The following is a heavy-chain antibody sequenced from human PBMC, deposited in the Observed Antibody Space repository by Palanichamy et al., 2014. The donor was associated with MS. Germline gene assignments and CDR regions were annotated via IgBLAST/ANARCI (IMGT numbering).Heavy chain of an antibody. J-gene: IGHJ6*02. Sequence: EVQLAEVWGRRWSSLGGPVRLSCAASGFTFSSYWMSWVRQAPGKGLEWVANIKQDGSEKYYVDSVRGRFTISRDDAKDSLYLQMNSLRAEDTAVYYCVRGLIGKSWDYALDVWGQGTTVTVSS. V-gene: IGHV3-7*03. D-gene: IGHD1-14*01. CDR2: IKQDGSEK. CDR1: GFTFSSYW. CDR3: VRGLIGKSWDYALDV.